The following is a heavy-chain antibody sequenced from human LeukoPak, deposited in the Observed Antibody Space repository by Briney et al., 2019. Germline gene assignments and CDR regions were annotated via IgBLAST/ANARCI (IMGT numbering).Heavy chain of an antibody. Sequence: GASVKVSCKVSGYTLTELSMHWVRQAPGQGLEWMGWINPNSGGTNYAQKFQGRVTMTRDTSISTAYMELSRLRSDDTAVYYCARVLLWFGESDEYNWFDPWGQGTLVTVSS. D-gene: IGHD3-10*01. V-gene: IGHV1-2*02. CDR2: INPNSGGT. CDR3: ARVLLWFGESDEYNWFDP. J-gene: IGHJ5*02. CDR1: GYTLTELS.